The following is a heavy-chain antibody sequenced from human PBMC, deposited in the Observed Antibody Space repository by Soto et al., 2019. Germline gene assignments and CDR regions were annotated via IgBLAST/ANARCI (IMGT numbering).Heavy chain of an antibody. J-gene: IGHJ3*02. V-gene: IGHV4-31*03. CDR1: GGSISSGGYY. CDR2: IYYSGST. CDR3: ARDWLGSGSYSPDDAFDI. Sequence: PSETLSLTCTVSGGSISSGGYYWSWIRQHPGKGLEWIGYIYYSGSTYYNPSLKSRVTISVDTSKNQFSLKLSSVTAADTAVYYCARDWLGSGSYSPDDAFDIWGQGTMVTVSS. D-gene: IGHD3-10*01.